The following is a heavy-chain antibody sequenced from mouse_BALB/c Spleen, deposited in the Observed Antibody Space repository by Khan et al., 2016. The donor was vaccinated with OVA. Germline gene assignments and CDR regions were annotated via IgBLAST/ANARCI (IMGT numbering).Heavy chain of an antibody. CDR3: ARETTYWYFDV. CDR1: GYTFTNYR. V-gene: IGHV9-1*02. J-gene: IGHJ1*01. CDR2: INTHTGEP. D-gene: IGHD2-1*01. Sequence: QVQLQQSGPELKKPGETVKITCKASGYTFTNYRMNWMKQAPGKGLKWMGWINTHTGEPTYGDDFKGRFAFSLETSASTAYLQINSLKNEDMATYFCARETTYWYFDVWGAGTTVTVSS.